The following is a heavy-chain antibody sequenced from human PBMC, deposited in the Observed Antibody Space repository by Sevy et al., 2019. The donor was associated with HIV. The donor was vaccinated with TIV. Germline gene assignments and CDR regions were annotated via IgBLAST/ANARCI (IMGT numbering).Heavy chain of an antibody. D-gene: IGHD4-17*01. Sequence: GGSLRLSCAASGFTFSSYEMNWVRQAPGKGLEWVSYISSSGSTIYYADSVKGRFTISSDNAKNSLYLQMNSLRAEDTAVYYCARDRDDYGDLRHAFDIWGQGTMVTVSS. V-gene: IGHV3-48*03. CDR1: GFTFSSYE. CDR3: ARDRDDYGDLRHAFDI. J-gene: IGHJ3*02. CDR2: ISSSGSTI.